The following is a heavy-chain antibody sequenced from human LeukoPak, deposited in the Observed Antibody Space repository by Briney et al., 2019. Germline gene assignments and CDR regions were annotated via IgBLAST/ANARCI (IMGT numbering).Heavy chain of an antibody. V-gene: IGHV4-4*07. CDR3: ARHWSHSVAQFGRSYWFDP. CDR1: GGSISGYY. CDR2: MDTSGHT. D-gene: IGHD2-15*01. J-gene: IGHJ5*02. Sequence: PSETLSLTCIVSGGSISGYYWSWIRQPAGKGLEWIGHMDTSGHTNYNSSLMSRVTMSVDTSKNQFSLMLTSVTAADTAVYYCARHWSHSVAQFGRSYWFDPWGQGTLVTVSS.